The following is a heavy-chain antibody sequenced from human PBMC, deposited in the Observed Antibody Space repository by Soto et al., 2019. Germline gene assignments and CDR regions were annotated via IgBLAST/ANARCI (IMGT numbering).Heavy chain of an antibody. CDR2: SSYNGGT. CDR1: ADSSTISNSY. CDR3: ARHRIEVVWRGFDF. V-gene: IGHV4-39*01. J-gene: IGHJ4*02. D-gene: IGHD1-1*01. Sequence: SETLSLTCTVSADSSTISNSYWGWLRQPPGKGLQWIGSSSYNGGTFYNPSLKGRVAISVDTSKKQSSLQVTSVTAADTAVYYCARHRIEVVWRGFDFWGQGSPVTVS.